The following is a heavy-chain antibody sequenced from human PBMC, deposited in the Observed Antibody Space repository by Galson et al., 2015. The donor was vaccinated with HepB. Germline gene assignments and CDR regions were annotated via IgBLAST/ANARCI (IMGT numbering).Heavy chain of an antibody. CDR2: IWYDGSNK. Sequence: SLRLSCAASGFTFSSYGMHWVRQAPGKGLEWVAVIWYDGSNKYYADSVKGRFTISRDNSKNTLYLQMNSLRAEDTAVYYCARDRPWLVLGYFPPWGQGTLVTVSS. J-gene: IGHJ1*01. CDR1: GFTFSSYG. D-gene: IGHD6-19*01. CDR3: ARDRPWLVLGYFPP. V-gene: IGHV3-33*01.